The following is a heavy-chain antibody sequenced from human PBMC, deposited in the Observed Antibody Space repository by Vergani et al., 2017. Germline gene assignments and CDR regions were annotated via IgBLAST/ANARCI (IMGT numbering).Heavy chain of an antibody. J-gene: IGHJ4*02. CDR3: TRDSRNDGYDSDY. CDR2: ITTSGGTT. CDR1: GFTFRNYN. Sequence: EVQLVESGGGLVQPGGSLRVSCAASGFTFRNYNMIWVRQAPGKGLEWVSYITTSGGTTYYADSVKGRFTTSRDNAKNSLYLQMNSLGAEDTAVYYCTRDSRNDGYDSDYWGQGTLVTVSS. D-gene: IGHD5-12*01. V-gene: IGHV3-48*01.